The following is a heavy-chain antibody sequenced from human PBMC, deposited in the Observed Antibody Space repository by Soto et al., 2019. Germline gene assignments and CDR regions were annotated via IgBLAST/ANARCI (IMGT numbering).Heavy chain of an antibody. V-gene: IGHV5-51*01. J-gene: IGHJ6*02. CDR2: IYPGDSDT. CDR3: ARHLGLTIFGVVSYGMDV. D-gene: IGHD3-3*01. Sequence: PGESLKISCQGSGYSFTSYWIGWVRQMPGKGLEWMGIIYPGDSDTRHSPSFQGQVTISADKSISTAYLQWSSLKASDTAMYYCARHLGLTIFGVVSYGMDVWGQGTTVTVSS. CDR1: GYSFTSYW.